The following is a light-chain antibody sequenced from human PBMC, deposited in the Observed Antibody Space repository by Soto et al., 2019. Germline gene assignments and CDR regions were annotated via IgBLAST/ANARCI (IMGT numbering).Light chain of an antibody. CDR3: QQTYSTPLT. V-gene: IGKV1-39*01. CDR1: HYISTY. CDR2: AAS. Sequence: DIQMTQSPSSLSASVGGRVAISCRASHYISTYLNWYQQRPGEAPKLLIYAASSLQSGVPSRFSGSGSGTDLTLTISSLQPEDFATYYCQQTYSTPLTFGGGTKVDIK. J-gene: IGKJ4*01.